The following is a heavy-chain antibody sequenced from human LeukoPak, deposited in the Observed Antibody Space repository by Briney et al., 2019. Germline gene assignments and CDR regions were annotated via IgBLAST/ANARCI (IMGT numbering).Heavy chain of an antibody. CDR2: ISTNTGYT. CDR3: VRDQTHYNWNHWYFDL. CDR1: GYTFTSYG. V-gene: IGHV1-18*01. D-gene: IGHD1-20*01. J-gene: IGHJ2*01. Sequence: ASVKVSCKASGYTFTSYGISWVRQAPGQDLEWIGWISTNTGYTNYAQRLLGRITMTTDTSTRTAYMELRSLISDDTAVYYCVRDQTHYNWNHWYFDLWGRGTLISVSS.